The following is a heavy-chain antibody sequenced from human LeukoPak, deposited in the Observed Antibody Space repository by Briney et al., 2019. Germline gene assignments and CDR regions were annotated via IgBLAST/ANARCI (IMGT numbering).Heavy chain of an antibody. J-gene: IGHJ6*02. Sequence: SETLSLTCTVSGGSISSGGYYWSWIRQPPGKGLEWIGYIYYSGSTYYNPSLKSRVTISVDKSKNQFSLKLSSVTAADTAVYYCARVPLSSGWGNYYYYGMDVWGQGTTVTVSS. CDR2: IYYSGST. CDR3: ARVPLSSGWGNYYYYGMDV. D-gene: IGHD6-19*01. CDR1: GGSISSGGYY. V-gene: IGHV4-30-2*01.